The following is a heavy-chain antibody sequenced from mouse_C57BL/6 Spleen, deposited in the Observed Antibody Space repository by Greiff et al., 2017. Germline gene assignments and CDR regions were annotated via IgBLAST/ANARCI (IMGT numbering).Heavy chain of an antibody. J-gene: IGHJ3*01. CDR2: INPNNGGT. V-gene: IGHV1-26*01. D-gene: IGHD1-1*01. Sequence: VQLQQSGPELVKPGASVKISCKASGYTFTDYYMNWVKQSHGKSLEWIGDINPNNGGTSYNQKFKGKATLTVDKSSSTAYMELRSLTSEDSAVYYCARGAVVATPFAYWGQGTLVTVSA. CDR1: GYTFTDYY. CDR3: ARGAVVATPFAY.